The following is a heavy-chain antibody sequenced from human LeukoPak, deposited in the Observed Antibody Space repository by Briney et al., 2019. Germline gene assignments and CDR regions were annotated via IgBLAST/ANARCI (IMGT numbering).Heavy chain of an antibody. V-gene: IGHV1-46*01. J-gene: IGHJ2*01. Sequence: ASVKVSCKASGYTFTTYGLTWVRQAPGQGLEWMGIIKPSGGSTTYAQKFQGRVTMTRDMSTSTLYMELSSLRSEDTAVYYCARVGEEYFYDSGGFLEGYFDLWGRGTLVTVSS. D-gene: IGHD3-22*01. CDR1: GYTFTTYG. CDR2: IKPSGGST. CDR3: ARVGEEYFYDSGGFLEGYFDL.